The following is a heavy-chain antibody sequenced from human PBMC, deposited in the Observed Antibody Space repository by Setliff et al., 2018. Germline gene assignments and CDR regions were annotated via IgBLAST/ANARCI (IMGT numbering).Heavy chain of an antibody. D-gene: IGHD6-13*01. CDR3: ARAGLASAGRKGIFDY. CDR1: GYSLVTHY. J-gene: IGHJ4*02. Sequence: ASVKVSCKASGYSLVTHYMHWVRQAPGQGLEWMGLINTGGGSSSYSPKFQGRVTMTRDTSTSTVYMEVNILGSEDTAVYFCARAGLASAGRKGIFDYWGQGTRVTVSS. V-gene: IGHV1-46*01. CDR2: INTGGGSS.